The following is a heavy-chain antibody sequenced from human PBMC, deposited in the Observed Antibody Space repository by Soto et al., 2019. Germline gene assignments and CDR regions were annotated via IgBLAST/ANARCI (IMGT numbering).Heavy chain of an antibody. CDR3: ARDFNSAKSLYFDY. D-gene: IGHD5-18*01. CDR1: VGTFSSYA. CDR2: SIPTSGTA. J-gene: IGHJ4*02. Sequence: RSSVKVSCKASVGTFSSYAIMWVRQDPGQELEWMGGSIPTSGTANYAQKFQGRVTITADESTRTAYMKLSSLRAEDTAVYYCARDFNSAKSLYFDYWGRGILVTVSS. V-gene: IGHV1-69*13.